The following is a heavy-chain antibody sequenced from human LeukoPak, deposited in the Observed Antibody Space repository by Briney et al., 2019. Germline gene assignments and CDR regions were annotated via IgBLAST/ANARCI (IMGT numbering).Heavy chain of an antibody. CDR1: GFTFSSYE. J-gene: IGHJ4*02. D-gene: IGHD3/OR15-3a*01. CDR3: AKSYSMGWLPYRVFDY. CDR2: ISSSGTNI. Sequence: GGSLRLSCAASGFTFSSYEMNWVRQAPGKGLEWVSYISSSGTNIKCADSVKGRFTISRGNAKNSVYLQMNSLRAEDTAVYYCAKSYSMGWLPYRVFDYWGQGTLVTVSS. V-gene: IGHV3-48*03.